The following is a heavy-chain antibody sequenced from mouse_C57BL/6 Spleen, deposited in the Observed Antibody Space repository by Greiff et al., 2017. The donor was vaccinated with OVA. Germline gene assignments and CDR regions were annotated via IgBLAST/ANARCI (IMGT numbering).Heavy chain of an antibody. Sequence: EVKVVESGGGLVKPGGSLKLSCAASGFTFSDYGMHWVHQAPEKGLEWVAYISSGSSTIYYADTVKGRFTISRDNAKNTLFLQMTSLRSEDTAMYYCASGGYGYDGYAMDYWGQGTSVTVSS. D-gene: IGHD2-2*01. CDR2: ISSGSSTI. J-gene: IGHJ4*01. CDR3: ASGGYGYDGYAMDY. CDR1: GFTFSDYG. V-gene: IGHV5-17*01.